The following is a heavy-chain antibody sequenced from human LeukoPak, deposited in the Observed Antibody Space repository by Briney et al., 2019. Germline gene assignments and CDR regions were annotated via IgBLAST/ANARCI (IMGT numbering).Heavy chain of an antibody. Sequence: SETLSLTCTVSGGSISSSTYYWGWIRQSPGKGLEWIGSVHYSGGSYYNPSLKSRVTISVDTSKNQFSLKLSSVTAADTAVYYCARAPTTVVTRRYFDLWGRGTLVTVSS. J-gene: IGHJ2*01. CDR2: VHYSGGS. V-gene: IGHV4-39*07. D-gene: IGHD4-23*01. CDR3: ARAPTTVVTRRYFDL. CDR1: GGSISSSTYY.